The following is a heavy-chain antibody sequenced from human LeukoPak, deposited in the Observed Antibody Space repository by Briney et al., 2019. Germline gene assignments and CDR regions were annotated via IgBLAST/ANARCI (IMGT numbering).Heavy chain of an antibody. CDR1: GGSFSGYY. CDR3: AGGAAPGGYGY. J-gene: IGHJ4*02. D-gene: IGHD1-26*01. V-gene: IGHV4-34*01. CDR2: INHSGST. Sequence: SETLSLTCAVYGGSFSGYYWSWSRQPPGKGLEWIGEINHSGSTNYNPSLKSRVTISVDTSKNQFSLKLSSVTAADTAVYYCAGGAAPGGYGYGGQGTLVTAS.